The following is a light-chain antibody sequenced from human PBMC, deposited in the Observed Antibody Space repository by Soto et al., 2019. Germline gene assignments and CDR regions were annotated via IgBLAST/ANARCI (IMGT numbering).Light chain of an antibody. CDR2: DAS. J-gene: IGKJ4*01. V-gene: IGKV1-33*01. Sequence: DIQMTQSPSSLSASVGDRVTITCQASQGISNYLNWYQQKPGKAPKLLIFDASNVETGVPSRFSGRGSGTDFTFTIHSLQPEDAATYYCQQDEDLPLTFGGGTKVGIK. CDR1: QGISNY. CDR3: QQDEDLPLT.